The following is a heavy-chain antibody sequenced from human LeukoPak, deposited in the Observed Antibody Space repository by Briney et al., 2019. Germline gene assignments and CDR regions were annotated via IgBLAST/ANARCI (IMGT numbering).Heavy chain of an antibody. Sequence: SETLSLTCTVSGGSISSSSYYWGWLRQPPGKGLEWIGSIYYSGSTYYNPSLKSRVTISVDTSKNQFSLKLSSVTAADTAVYYCASFGSQQPFWGQGTLVTVSS. D-gene: IGHD3-3*01. CDR2: IYYSGST. CDR3: ASFGSQQPF. J-gene: IGHJ4*02. V-gene: IGHV4-39*07. CDR1: GGSISSSSYY.